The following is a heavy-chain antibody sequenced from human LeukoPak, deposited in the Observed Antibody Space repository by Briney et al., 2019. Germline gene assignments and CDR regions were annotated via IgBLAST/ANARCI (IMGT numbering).Heavy chain of an antibody. D-gene: IGHD2-21*02. J-gene: IGHJ3*02. CDR2: INHSGST. CDR1: GGSFSGYY. CDR3: ATDEAYCGGDCYLI. V-gene: IGHV4-34*01. Sequence: SETLSLTCAVYGGSFSGYYWSWIRQPPGKGLEWIGEINHSGSTNYNPSLKSRVTISVDTSENQFSLKLSSVTAADTAVYYCATDEAYCGGDCYLIWGQGTMVTVSS.